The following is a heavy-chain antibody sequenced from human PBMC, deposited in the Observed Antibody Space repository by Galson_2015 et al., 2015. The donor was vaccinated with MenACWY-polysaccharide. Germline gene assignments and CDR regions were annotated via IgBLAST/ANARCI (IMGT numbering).Heavy chain of an antibody. CDR3: ARVEKYSGSFYILY. V-gene: IGHV4-38-2*01. Sequence: SETLSLTCAVSDSSIRSGYFWGWIRQPPGKGLEWIASIFHSGTTYYNPSLKSRVTISVDTSKNQFSLKLSSVTAADTAVYNCARVEKYSGSFYILYWGQGTLVTVSS. CDR2: IFHSGTT. CDR1: DSSIRSGYF. J-gene: IGHJ4*02. D-gene: IGHD1-26*01.